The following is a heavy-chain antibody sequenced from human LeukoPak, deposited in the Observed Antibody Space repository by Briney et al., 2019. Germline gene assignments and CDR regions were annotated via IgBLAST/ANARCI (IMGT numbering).Heavy chain of an antibody. CDR3: ATDYLYSSGWREAY. CDR2: IKTESDGGTT. D-gene: IGHD6-19*01. CDR1: GFTFNYAW. J-gene: IGHJ4*02. Sequence: GGSLRLSCAASGFTFNYAWMNWVRQAPGKGLEWVGHIKTESDGGTTDYAAPVKGRFTISRDDSKNTLYLQMNSLEIEDTAVYYCATDYLYSSGWREAYWGQGTLVTVSS. V-gene: IGHV3-15*01.